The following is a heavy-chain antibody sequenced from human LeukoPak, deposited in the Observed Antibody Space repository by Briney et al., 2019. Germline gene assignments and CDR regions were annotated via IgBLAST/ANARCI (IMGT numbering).Heavy chain of an antibody. Sequence: GASVKVSCKASGYTFTSYYMHWVRQAPGQGLEWMGIINPSGGSTSYAQKFQGRVTMTRDTSTSTVYMELSSLRSEDTAVYYCARDKTSYRIAVAGSNYYYYGMDVWGQGTTVTVSS. V-gene: IGHV1-46*01. CDR2: INPSGGST. J-gene: IGHJ6*02. CDR1: GYTFTSYY. D-gene: IGHD6-19*01. CDR3: ARDKTSYRIAVAGSNYYYYGMDV.